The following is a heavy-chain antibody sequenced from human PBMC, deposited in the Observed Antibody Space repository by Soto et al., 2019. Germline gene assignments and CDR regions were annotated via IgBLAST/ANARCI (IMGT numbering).Heavy chain of an antibody. D-gene: IGHD3-3*01. V-gene: IGHV1-18*01. CDR3: ARDKDYYDFWSCYYTDIYYYGMDV. CDR2: ISAYNGNT. Sequence: QVQLVQSGAEVKKPGASVKVSCKASGYTFTSYGISWVRQAPGQGLEWMGWISAYNGNTNYAQKLQGRVTMTTDTSTSTAYMELRSLRSDDTAVYYCARDKDYYDFWSCYYTDIYYYGMDVWGQGTTVTVSS. CDR1: GYTFTSYG. J-gene: IGHJ6*02.